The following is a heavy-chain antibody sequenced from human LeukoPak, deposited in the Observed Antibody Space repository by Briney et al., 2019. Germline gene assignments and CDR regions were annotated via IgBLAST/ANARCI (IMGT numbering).Heavy chain of an antibody. J-gene: IGHJ4*02. Sequence: SETLSLTCTVSGGSISSYYWSWIRQPAGKGLEWIGRIYTSGSTNYNPSLKSRVTMSVDTSKSQFSLKLSSVTAADTAVYYCARTEDTATPFDYSGQGTLVTVSS. D-gene: IGHD5-18*01. V-gene: IGHV4-4*07. CDR1: GGSISSYY. CDR3: ARTEDTATPFDY. CDR2: IYTSGST.